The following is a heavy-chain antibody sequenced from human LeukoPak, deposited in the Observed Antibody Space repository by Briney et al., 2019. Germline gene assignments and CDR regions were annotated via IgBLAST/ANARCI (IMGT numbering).Heavy chain of an antibody. CDR2: IIPIFGTA. Sequence: SVKVSCKASGGTFSSYAISWVRQAPGQGLEWMGGIIPIFGTANHAQKFQGRVTITADESTSTAYMELSSLRSEDTAVYYCARGGITFGGVIPLGAFDIWGQGTMVTVSS. CDR3: ARGGITFGGVIPLGAFDI. D-gene: IGHD3-16*02. CDR1: GGTFSSYA. V-gene: IGHV1-69*01. J-gene: IGHJ3*02.